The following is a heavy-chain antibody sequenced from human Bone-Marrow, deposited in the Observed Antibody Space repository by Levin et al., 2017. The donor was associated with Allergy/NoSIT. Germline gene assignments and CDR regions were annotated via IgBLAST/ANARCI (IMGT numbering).Heavy chain of an antibody. V-gene: IGHV4-4*02. CDR1: GGSISSSNW. CDR2: IYHSGST. D-gene: IGHD6-19*01. CDR3: ARDGGSGWYWFDP. J-gene: IGHJ5*02. Sequence: SQTLSLTCAVSGGSISSSNWWSWVRQPPGKGLEWIGEIYHSGSTNYNPSLKSRVTISVDKSKNQFSLKLSSVTAADTAVYYCARDGGSGWYWFDPWGQGTLVTVSS.